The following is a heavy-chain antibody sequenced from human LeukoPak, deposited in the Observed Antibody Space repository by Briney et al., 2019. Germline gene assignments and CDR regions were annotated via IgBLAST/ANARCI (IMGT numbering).Heavy chain of an antibody. J-gene: IGHJ3*02. V-gene: IGHV1-2*02. Sequence: ASVTVSCKASGYTFTGYYMHWERQAPGQGLEWMGWINPNSGGTNYAQKFQGRVTMTRDTSISTAYMELSRLRSDDTAVYYCARDIVVVPAADDAFDIWGQGTMVTVSS. CDR2: INPNSGGT. CDR1: GYTFTGYY. CDR3: ARDIVVVPAADDAFDI. D-gene: IGHD2-2*01.